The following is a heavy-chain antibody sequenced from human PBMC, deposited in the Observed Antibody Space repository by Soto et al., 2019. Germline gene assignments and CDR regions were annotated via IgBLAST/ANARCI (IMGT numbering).Heavy chain of an antibody. V-gene: IGHV4-59*01. D-gene: IGHD4-4*01. CDR3: ARVEMATVVLDY. CDR1: GGSISSYY. Sequence: SETLSLTCTVSGGSISSYYWSWIRQPPGKGLEWIGYIYYSGSTNYNPSLKSRVTISVDTSKNQFSLKLSSVTAADTAVYYCARVEMATVVLDYWGQGTLVTVSS. J-gene: IGHJ4*02. CDR2: IYYSGST.